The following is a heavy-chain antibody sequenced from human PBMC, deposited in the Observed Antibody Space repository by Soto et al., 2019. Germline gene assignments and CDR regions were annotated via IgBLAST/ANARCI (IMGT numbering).Heavy chain of an antibody. CDR3: ARDKGGYSGYDLRLDY. Sequence: SVKVSCKASGGTFSSYAISWVRQAPGQGLEWMGGIIPIFGTANYAQKFQGRVTITADESTSTAYMELSSLRSEDTAVYYCARDKGGYSGYDLRLDYWGQGTLVTVSS. CDR2: IIPIFGTA. V-gene: IGHV1-69*13. J-gene: IGHJ4*02. D-gene: IGHD5-12*01. CDR1: GGTFSSYA.